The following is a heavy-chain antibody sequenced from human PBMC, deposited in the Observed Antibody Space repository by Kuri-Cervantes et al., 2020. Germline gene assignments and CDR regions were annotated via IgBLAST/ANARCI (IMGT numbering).Heavy chain of an antibody. CDR3: AKAYSDPYGFRDAFDI. CDR1: GFTFSSYG. D-gene: IGHD2-15*01. V-gene: IGHV3-30*02. J-gene: IGHJ3*02. Sequence: GESLKISCAASGFTFSSYGMHWVRQAPGKGLEWVAVIWYDGSNKYYADSVKGRFTISRDNSKNTLYLQMNSLRAEDTAVYYCAKAYSDPYGFRDAFDIWGQGTMVTVSS. CDR2: IWYDGSNK.